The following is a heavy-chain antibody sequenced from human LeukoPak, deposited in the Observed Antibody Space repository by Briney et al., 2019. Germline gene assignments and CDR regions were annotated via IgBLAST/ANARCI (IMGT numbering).Heavy chain of an antibody. J-gene: IGHJ4*02. CDR2: IRSKTFGGTT. Sequence: PGRSLRLSCTASGFTFGDYAISWVRQAPGKGLGWVSFIRSKTFGGTTQYAASVEGRFTISRDDSRSIAYLQMNSLKTDDTAVYYCTRDRGSNYIAFDSWGQGTLVTVSS. V-gene: IGHV3-49*04. D-gene: IGHD4/OR15-4a*01. CDR3: TRDRGSNYIAFDS. CDR1: GFTFGDYA.